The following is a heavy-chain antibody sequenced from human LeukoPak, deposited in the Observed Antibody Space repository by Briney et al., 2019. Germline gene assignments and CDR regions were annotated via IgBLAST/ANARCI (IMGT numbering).Heavy chain of an antibody. D-gene: IGHD6-19*01. CDR3: ARSGGPGYSSGWYGELDY. J-gene: IGHJ4*02. CDR1: GYTFTSYG. CDR2: ISGYNGKT. Sequence: ASVKVSCKASGYTFTSYGICWVRQAPGQGLEWMGWISGYNGKTKYAQKFQGRVTMTTDTSTNTAYMESRSLSSDDTAVYYCARSGGPGYSSGWYGELDYWGRGTLVTVSS. V-gene: IGHV1-18*01.